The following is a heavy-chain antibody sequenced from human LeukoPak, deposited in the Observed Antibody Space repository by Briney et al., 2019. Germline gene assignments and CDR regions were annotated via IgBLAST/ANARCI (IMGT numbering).Heavy chain of an antibody. CDR1: GFTFSRYD. Sequence: LSGGSPRLSCAASGFTFSRYDMHWVRHATGKGLEWDSGIGTAADTYYAGSVKGRFTISRENAKNSLYLQMNSLTAGDTAVYYCAGAGSETQWRAFDFWGQGALVTVSS. D-gene: IGHD6-19*01. CDR3: AGAGSETQWRAFDF. J-gene: IGHJ4*02. CDR2: IGTAADT. V-gene: IGHV3-13*01.